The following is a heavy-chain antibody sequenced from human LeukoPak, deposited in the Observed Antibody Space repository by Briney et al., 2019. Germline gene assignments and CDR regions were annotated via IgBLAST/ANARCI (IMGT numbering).Heavy chain of an antibody. V-gene: IGHV3-23*01. Sequence: PGGSLRLSCAASGFTFSTYAMNWVRQAPGKGLEWVSVMSGSDSSTYYADSVKGRFTISSDNSKNTLYLHMNSLRAEDTAVYYCATQAVPAAIPVYFDYWGQGTLVTVSS. D-gene: IGHD2-2*01. CDR1: GFTFSTYA. CDR2: MSGSDSST. J-gene: IGHJ4*02. CDR3: ATQAVPAAIPVYFDY.